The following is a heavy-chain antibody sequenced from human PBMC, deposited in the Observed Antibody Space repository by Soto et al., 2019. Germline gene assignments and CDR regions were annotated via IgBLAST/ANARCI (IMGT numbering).Heavy chain of an antibody. D-gene: IGHD3-10*01. J-gene: IGHJ4*02. V-gene: IGHV3-30*04. CDR3: TKGTSGD. Sequence: QVQLVESGGGVVQPGRSLRLSCAASGFTFSSYAMHWVRQAPGKGLEWVAVISFDGDDKYYASSVKGRFTISRDNSKNTLFLQMNSLTAEDTAVYYCTKGTSGDWGQGTLVTVSS. CDR2: ISFDGDDK. CDR1: GFTFSSYA.